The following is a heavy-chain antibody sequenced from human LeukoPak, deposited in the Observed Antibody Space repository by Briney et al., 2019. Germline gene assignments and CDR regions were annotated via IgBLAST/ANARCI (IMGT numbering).Heavy chain of an antibody. CDR1: GGSISSYY. J-gene: IGHJ5*02. CDR2: IYTSGST. D-gene: IGHD3-22*01. Sequence: SETLSLTCTVSGGSISSYYWSWIRQPPGKGLEWIGYIYTSGSTNYNPSLKSRVTISVDTSKNQFSLKLSSVTAADTAVYYCARQVDYYDSSGTTNWFDPWGQGTLVTVSS. CDR3: ARQVDYYDSSGTTNWFDP. V-gene: IGHV4-4*09.